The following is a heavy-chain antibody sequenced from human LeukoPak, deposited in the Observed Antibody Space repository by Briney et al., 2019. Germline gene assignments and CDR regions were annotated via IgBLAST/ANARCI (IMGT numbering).Heavy chain of an antibody. CDR1: GFTFSSYW. V-gene: IGHV3-7*01. CDR3: ARVSGARIRVFWSGYSDYYGMDA. CDR2: IKQDGSEK. Sequence: PGGSLRLSCAASGFTFSSYWMSWVRQAPGKGLEWVANIKQDGSEKYYVDSVKGRFTISRDNAKNSLYLQMNSLRAEDTAVYYCARVSGARIRVFWSGYSDYYGMDAWGQGTTVTVSS. D-gene: IGHD3-3*01. J-gene: IGHJ6*02.